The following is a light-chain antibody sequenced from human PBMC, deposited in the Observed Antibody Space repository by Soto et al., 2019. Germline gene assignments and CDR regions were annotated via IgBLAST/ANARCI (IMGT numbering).Light chain of an antibody. V-gene: IGLV1-51*01. CDR3: GSWDSSLSAYV. Sequence: QSVRTQPPSVSAAPGQKVTISCSGSSSNIGGNSVSWYQQLPGTAPKLLIYDDNKRPSGIPDRFSGSKSGTSATPGITGFQTGDEADYYCGSWDSSLSAYVFGTGTRSPS. CDR2: DDN. CDR1: SSNIGGNS. J-gene: IGLJ1*01.